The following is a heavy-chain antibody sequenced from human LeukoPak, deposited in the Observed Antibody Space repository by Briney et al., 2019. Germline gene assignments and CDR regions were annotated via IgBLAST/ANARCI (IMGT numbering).Heavy chain of an antibody. V-gene: IGHV3-21*01. D-gene: IGHD6-19*01. CDR3: AREAGAGPFDY. CDR2: ISSSSSYI. Sequence: PGRSLRLSCAASGFTFSSYSMNWVRQAPGKGLEWVSSISSSSSYIYYADSVKGRFTTSRDNAKNSLYLQMNSLRAEDTAVYYCAREAGAGPFDYWGQGTLVTVSS. CDR1: GFTFSSYS. J-gene: IGHJ4*02.